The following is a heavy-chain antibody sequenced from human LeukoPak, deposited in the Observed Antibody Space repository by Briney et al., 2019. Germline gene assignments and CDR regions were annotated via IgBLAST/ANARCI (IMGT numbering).Heavy chain of an antibody. J-gene: IGHJ4*02. CDR2: MYPSGTT. CDR1: GGSISSGGYS. D-gene: IGHD2-21*01. Sequence: SQTLSLTCAVSGGSISSGGYSWSWLRQPPGKGLEWIGYMYPSGTTYYNPSLKSRVTISVHRSKNQFSLKVNSPDDGDIAVYYCVRDGEGRSFDYWGQGTLVTVSS. CDR3: VRDGEGRSFDY. V-gene: IGHV4-30-2*01.